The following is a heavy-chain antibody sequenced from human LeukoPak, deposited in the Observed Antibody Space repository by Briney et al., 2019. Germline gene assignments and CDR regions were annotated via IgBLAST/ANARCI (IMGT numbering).Heavy chain of an antibody. CDR3: TRMTAGHDY. J-gene: IGHJ4*02. D-gene: IGHD2-21*02. V-gene: IGHV4-34*01. CDR1: GVSFDDYY. CDR2: INHSGYT. Sequence: SETLSLTCAVFGVSFDDYYWSWVRQTPGKGLEWIGEINHSGYTNDSPSLKSRVTLSIDTFRKQFSLNLRSVTVADTGIYYCTRMTAGHDYWGQGTLVTVSS.